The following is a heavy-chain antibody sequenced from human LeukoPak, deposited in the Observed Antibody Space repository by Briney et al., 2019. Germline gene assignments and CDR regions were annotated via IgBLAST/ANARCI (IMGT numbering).Heavy chain of an antibody. Sequence: PSETLSLTCTVSGGSVGSGSYYWSWIRQPPGKGLEWIGYIYYSGSTNYNPSLKSRVTISVDTSKNQFSLKLSSVTAADTAVYYCARVTYGTTRCDYWGQGTLVTVSS. CDR2: IYYSGST. J-gene: IGHJ4*02. V-gene: IGHV4-61*01. CDR1: GGSVGSGSYY. CDR3: ARVTYGTTRCDY. D-gene: IGHD2-8*01.